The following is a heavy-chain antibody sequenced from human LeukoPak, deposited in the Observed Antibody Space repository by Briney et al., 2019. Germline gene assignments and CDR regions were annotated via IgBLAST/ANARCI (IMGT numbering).Heavy chain of an antibody. D-gene: IGHD1-26*01. V-gene: IGHV3-66*02. Sequence: PGGSLRLSCAASGFTVSSNYMSWVRQAPGKGLEWVSVIYSGGSTYYADSVKGRFTIPRDISKNALYLQMNSLTTEDTAVYYCARALRYSGSYSHFDYWGQGTLVTVSS. CDR2: IYSGGST. CDR1: GFTVSSNY. J-gene: IGHJ4*02. CDR3: ARALRYSGSYSHFDY.